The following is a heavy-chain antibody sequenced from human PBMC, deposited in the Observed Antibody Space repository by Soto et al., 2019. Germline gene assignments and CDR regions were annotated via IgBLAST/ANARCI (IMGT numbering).Heavy chain of an antibody. J-gene: IGHJ4*02. CDR2: ISYSGST. CDR1: GGSISSYY. CDR3: ARASDDYVWGSYRQTTFDY. D-gene: IGHD3-16*02. Sequence: SETLSLTCTVSGGSISSYYWSWIRQPPGKGLEWIGYISYSGSTNYNPSLKSRVTISVDTSKNQFSLKLSSVTAADTAVYYCARASDDYVWGSYRQTTFDYWGQGTLVTVPS. V-gene: IGHV4-59*08.